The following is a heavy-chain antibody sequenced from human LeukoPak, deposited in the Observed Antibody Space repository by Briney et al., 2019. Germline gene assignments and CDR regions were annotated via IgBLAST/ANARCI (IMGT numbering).Heavy chain of an antibody. V-gene: IGHV3-23*01. CDR3: AKSLGELAFLFGYYYYYMDV. CDR1: GFTVSSNY. Sequence: TGGSLRLSCAASGFTVSSNYMSWVRQAPGKGLEWVSGMSGSGGSTYYADSVKGRFTISRDNSKNTLYLQMNSLRAEDTAVYYCAKSLGELAFLFGYYYYYMDVWGKGTTVTISS. D-gene: IGHD3-16*02. CDR2: MSGSGGST. J-gene: IGHJ6*03.